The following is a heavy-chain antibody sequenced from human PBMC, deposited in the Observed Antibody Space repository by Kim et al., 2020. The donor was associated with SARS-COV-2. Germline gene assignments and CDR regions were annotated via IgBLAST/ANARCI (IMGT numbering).Heavy chain of an antibody. D-gene: IGHD1-26*01. Sequence: SETLSLTCTVSGGSINSGSYYWGWIRQPPGKGLEWIGSMFHSGSTYYNTSLKSRVSISADASKNQFSLKLSSVTAADTAVYYCSRHTPGGYNQYYFDSW. CDR2: MFHSGST. V-gene: IGHV4-39*01. J-gene: IGHJ4*01. CDR1: GGSINSGSYY. CDR3: SRHTPGGYNQYYFDS.